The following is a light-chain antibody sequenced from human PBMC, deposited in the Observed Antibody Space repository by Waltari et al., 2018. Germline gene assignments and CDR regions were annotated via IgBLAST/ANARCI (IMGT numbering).Light chain of an antibody. Sequence: DIQLTQSPSFRSASVGARVTITCRASQGISLYLAWYQQKPGKAPKPLIYAASTLQSGVPSRFSGSGSGTEFTLTISSLQPEDFATYYCQQLNSYPWTFGQGTKVEIK. CDR3: QQLNSYPWT. CDR1: QGISLY. J-gene: IGKJ1*01. V-gene: IGKV1-9*01. CDR2: AAS.